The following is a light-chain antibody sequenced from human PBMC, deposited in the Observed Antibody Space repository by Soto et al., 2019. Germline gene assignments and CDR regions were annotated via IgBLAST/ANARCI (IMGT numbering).Light chain of an antibody. Sequence: IVLTQSPDTLSLSPVERATLSCRASQDVASTYLAWYQQKPGQAPRLLIYGASGRAAGVAERFSGSGSGTQFTLTISRLEPEDFAVYYCQYYDSSRTFAQGTRVEI. J-gene: IGKJ1*01. CDR2: GAS. CDR3: QYYDSSRT. CDR1: QDVASTY. V-gene: IGKV3-20*01.